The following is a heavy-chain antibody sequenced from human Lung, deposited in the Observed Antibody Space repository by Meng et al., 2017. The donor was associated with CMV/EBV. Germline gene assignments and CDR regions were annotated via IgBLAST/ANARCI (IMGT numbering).Heavy chain of an antibody. CDR1: GDSLTHHNL. D-gene: IGHD2-8*01. J-gene: IGHJ1*01. CDR3: LRRSGVSV. V-gene: IGHV4-4*02. Sequence: PWESPSLTCGHSGDSLTHHNLGAWLRQPPGKGLEWIGEIPHSGSSAYNPSLKSRVSMSIDKSTYQFSLKPTSVTAADTAVYHCLRRSGVSVWGQGTLVTVSS. CDR2: IPHSGSS.